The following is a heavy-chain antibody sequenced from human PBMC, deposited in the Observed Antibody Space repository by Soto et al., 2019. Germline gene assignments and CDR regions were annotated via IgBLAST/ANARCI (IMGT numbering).Heavy chain of an antibody. V-gene: IGHV3-74*01. CDR3: ARTGETIFGVVKYYYYGMDV. CDR1: GFTFSSYW. CDR2: INSDGSST. Sequence: SLRLSCAASGFTFSSYWMHWVRQAPGKGLVWVSRINSDGSSTSYADSVKGRFTISRDNAKNTLYLQMNSLRAEDTAVYYCARTGETIFGVVKYYYYGMDVWGQGTTVTVSS. J-gene: IGHJ6*02. D-gene: IGHD3-3*01.